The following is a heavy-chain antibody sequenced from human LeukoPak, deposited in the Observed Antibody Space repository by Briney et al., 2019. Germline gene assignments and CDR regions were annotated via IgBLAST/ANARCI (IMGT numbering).Heavy chain of an antibody. D-gene: IGHD1-1*01. V-gene: IGHV4-4*02. Sequence: SETLSLTCSVSGDSISSSHWWSWVRQAPGEGLEWIGEIYHSGGTKYNPSLKSRVTISVDKSKNQFSLKGTSATAADTAVYYCARQSRRGTNSLIDYWGQGTLVTVSS. J-gene: IGHJ4*02. CDR3: ARQSRRGTNSLIDY. CDR1: GDSISSSHW. CDR2: IYHSGGT.